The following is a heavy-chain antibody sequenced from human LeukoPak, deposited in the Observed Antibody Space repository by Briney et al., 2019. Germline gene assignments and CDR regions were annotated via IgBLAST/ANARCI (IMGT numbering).Heavy chain of an antibody. CDR1: GFTFHTYW. CDR3: ARDARPPYYYYYYMDV. Sequence: GGSLRLSCTASGFTFHTYWMSWVRQAPGKGLEWVANIKEDGSEKYRVDSVKGRFTISRDNAKTSLYLQMNSLRAEDTAVYYCARDARPPYYYYYYMDVWGKGTTVTVSS. J-gene: IGHJ6*03. CDR2: IKEDGSEK. V-gene: IGHV3-7*01.